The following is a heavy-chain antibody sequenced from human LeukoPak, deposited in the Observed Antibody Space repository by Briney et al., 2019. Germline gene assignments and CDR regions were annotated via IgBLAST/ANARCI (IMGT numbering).Heavy chain of an antibody. CDR3: AKLDYDILTGYPIYYYYGMDV. D-gene: IGHD3-9*01. J-gene: IGHJ6*02. V-gene: IGHV3-23*01. Sequence: PGGSLRLSCAASGFTFSSYAMIWVRQAPGKGLEWVSAISGSGGTTYYADSVKGRFTISRDNSKNTLYLQMNSLRAEDTAVYYCAKLDYDILTGYPIYYYYGMDVWGQGTTVTVSS. CDR2: ISGSGGTT. CDR1: GFTFSSYA.